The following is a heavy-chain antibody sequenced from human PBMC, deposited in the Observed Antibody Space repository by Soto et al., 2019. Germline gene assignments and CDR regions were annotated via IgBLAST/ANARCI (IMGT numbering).Heavy chain of an antibody. CDR3: ATDSGTSDY. CDR2: IKQDGSER. CDR1: GFTFSSYW. D-gene: IGHD1-1*01. Sequence: PGGSRRLSYAASGFTFSSYWMSWVRQAPGKGLEWVANIKQDGSERYYVDSVKGRFTISRDNAKNSLYLQMNSLRAEDTAVYYCATDSGTSDYWGQGTLVTVSS. V-gene: IGHV3-7*01. J-gene: IGHJ4*02.